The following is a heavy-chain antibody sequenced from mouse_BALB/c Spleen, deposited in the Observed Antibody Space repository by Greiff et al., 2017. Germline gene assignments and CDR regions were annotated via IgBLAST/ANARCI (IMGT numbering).Heavy chain of an antibody. CDR3: ARGSSGYVAWFAY. V-gene: IGHV1-14*01. Sequence: VQLQQSGPELVKPGASVKMSCKASGYTFTSYVMHWVKQKPGQGLEWIGYINPYNDGTKYNEKFKGKATLTSDKSSSTAYMELSSLTSEDSAVYNCARGSSGYVAWFAYWGQGTLVTVSA. D-gene: IGHD3-1*01. CDR2: INPYNDGT. J-gene: IGHJ3*01. CDR1: GYTFTSYV.